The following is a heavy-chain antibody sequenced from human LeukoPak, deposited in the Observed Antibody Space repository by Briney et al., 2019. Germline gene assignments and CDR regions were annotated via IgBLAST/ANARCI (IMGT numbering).Heavy chain of an antibody. CDR3: ARKGSISGYCSSTSCYTGDY. J-gene: IGHJ4*02. CDR2: INSDGSST. CDR1: GFTFSSYW. V-gene: IGHV3-74*01. Sequence: GGSLRLSCAASGFTFSSYWMHWVRQAPGKGLVWVSRINSDGSSTSYADSVKGRFTISRDNAKNTLYLQMNSLRAEDTAVYYCARKGSISGYCSSTSCYTGDYWGQGTLVTVSS. D-gene: IGHD2-2*02.